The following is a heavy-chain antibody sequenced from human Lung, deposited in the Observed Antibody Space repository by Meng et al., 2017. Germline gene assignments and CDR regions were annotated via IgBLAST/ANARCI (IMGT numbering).Heavy chain of an antibody. V-gene: IGHV1-18*01. CDR3: ARADDPWPWTHYPH. CDR2: ISAYNGRT. J-gene: IGHJ4*02. CDR1: GFTFTSNG. Sequence: ASVKVSCKASGFTFTSNGFTWVRQAPGQGLECMGWISAYNGRTNYAQKFQGRVTMTTDTSTSTAYMELRSLRSDDTARYYCARADDPWPWTHYPHWGQGTLVTVSS. D-gene: IGHD5-18*01.